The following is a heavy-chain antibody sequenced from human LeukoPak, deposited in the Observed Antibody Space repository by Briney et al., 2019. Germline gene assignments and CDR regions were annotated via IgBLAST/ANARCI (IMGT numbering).Heavy chain of an antibody. CDR2: IDPSDSYT. Sequence: PGESLKISCKGSGYSFTSYWISWVRQMPGTGLEGLGRIDPSDSYTNYSPSFQGHVTISADKSISTAYLQWSSLKASDTAMYYCVRVVPAAIFMDVWGKGTTVTVSS. J-gene: IGHJ6*04. V-gene: IGHV5-10-1*01. D-gene: IGHD2-2*01. CDR1: GYSFTSYW. CDR3: VRVVPAAIFMDV.